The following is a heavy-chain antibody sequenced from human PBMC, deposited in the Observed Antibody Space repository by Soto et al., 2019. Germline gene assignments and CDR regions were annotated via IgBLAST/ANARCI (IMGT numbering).Heavy chain of an antibody. CDR1: GFTFTRYS. CDR2: ISSTTNYI. J-gene: IGHJ4*02. CDR3: ARESEDLTSNFDY. Sequence: XGSLVLSFAASGFTFTRYSMNGVRQAPGKGLEWVSSISSTTNYIYYGDSMKGRFTISRDNAKNSLYLEMNSLRAEDTAVYYCARESEDLTSNFDYWGQGTLVTVSS. V-gene: IGHV3-21*06.